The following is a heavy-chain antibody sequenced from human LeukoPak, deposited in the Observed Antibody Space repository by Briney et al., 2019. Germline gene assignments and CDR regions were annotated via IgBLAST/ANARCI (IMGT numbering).Heavy chain of an antibody. CDR1: ELTFSTYW. V-gene: IGHV3-7*01. J-gene: IGHJ3*02. CDR2: IKQDGSEK. CDR3: ARHRSGGSQDDAFDI. D-gene: IGHD2-15*01. Sequence: GGSLRLSCAASELTFSTYWMSWVRQAPGKGLEWVADIKQDGSEKYYVDSVKGRFTISRQNAKNSLFLQMNSLRAEDTAVYYCARHRSGGSQDDAFDIWGQGTMVTVSS.